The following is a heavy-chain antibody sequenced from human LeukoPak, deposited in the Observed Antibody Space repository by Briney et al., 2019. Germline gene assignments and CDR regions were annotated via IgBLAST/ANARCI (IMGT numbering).Heavy chain of an antibody. J-gene: IGHJ4*02. Sequence: GGSLRLSCAASGFTFNNAWMSWVRQAPGKGLEWVGRIKSKTDGGTTDYAAPVNGRFTISRDDSKNTLSLQMNSLKTEDTALYYCTTDGGIAAAGTLNYWGQGTLVTVSS. V-gene: IGHV3-15*01. CDR3: TTDGGIAAAGTLNY. CDR1: GFTFNNAW. CDR2: IKSKTDGGTT. D-gene: IGHD6-13*01.